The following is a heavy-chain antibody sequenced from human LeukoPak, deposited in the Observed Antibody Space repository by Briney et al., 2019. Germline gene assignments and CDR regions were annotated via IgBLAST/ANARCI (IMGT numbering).Heavy chain of an antibody. V-gene: IGHV3-7*01. D-gene: IGHD4-23*01. Sequence: GGSLRLSCAASGFTFSSYWMSWVRQAPGKGLEWVANIKQDGSEKYYVDSVKGRFTISRDNSKNTLYLQMNSLRAEDTAVYYCARESGNSFEYFQHWGQGTLVTVSS. CDR3: ARESGNSFEYFQH. CDR2: IKQDGSEK. J-gene: IGHJ1*01. CDR1: GFTFSSYW.